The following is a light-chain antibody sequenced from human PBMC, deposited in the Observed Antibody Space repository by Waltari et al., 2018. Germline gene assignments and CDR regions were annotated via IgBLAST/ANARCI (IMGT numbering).Light chain of an antibody. J-gene: IGKJ2*01. CDR2: KAS. Sequence: DTQVTQSPSTLSASVGDSVTITCRASQTILTWMAWYQQTPGKAPKLLIYKASRLESGGPYRFSGTASETEFTLTISSLQPDDSATYYCQQYHDYSTFGQGTKLEIK. CDR1: QTILTW. V-gene: IGKV1-5*03. CDR3: QQYHDYST.